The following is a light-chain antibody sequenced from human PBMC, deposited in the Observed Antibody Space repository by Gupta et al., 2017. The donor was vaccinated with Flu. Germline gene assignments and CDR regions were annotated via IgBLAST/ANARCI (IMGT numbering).Light chain of an antibody. CDR1: GSEVGSNY. CDR3: AALDDSQVCGV. V-gene: IGLV1-47*01. CDR2: RNS. Sequence: RVTSSCSGSGSEVGSNYVYRYQLHPAATPNLLMYRNSRRHSVVPERFSDSKFATTAAMSTSRLRAEDAADYYCAALDDSQVCGVFGGGTKLTVL. J-gene: IGLJ3*02.